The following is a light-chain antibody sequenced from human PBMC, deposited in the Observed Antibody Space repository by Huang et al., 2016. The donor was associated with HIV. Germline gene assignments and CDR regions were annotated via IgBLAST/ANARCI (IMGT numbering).Light chain of an antibody. Sequence: DIQMTQSPSSLSASVGDRVTITCRASQTITSFLNWYQQKPAKAPKLLIYAASSLQSGVPSRFSGSGSGTSFTLTINTLQPEDFATYYCQQSSSTPFTFGPGTRVDIK. CDR3: QQSSSTPFT. V-gene: IGKV1-39*01. CDR2: AAS. J-gene: IGKJ3*01. CDR1: QTITSF.